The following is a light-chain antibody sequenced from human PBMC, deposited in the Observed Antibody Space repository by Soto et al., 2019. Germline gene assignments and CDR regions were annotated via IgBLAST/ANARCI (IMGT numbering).Light chain of an antibody. J-gene: IGLJ1*01. Sequence: QSVLTQPASVSGSPGQSITISCTGTSSDVGSSNLVSWYQQHPGKTPKLIIYEGSRRPSGVSGRFSDSMSGNAASLTISGLQAEDEADYYCCSFARSSTSYVFGTGTKVTVL. V-gene: IGLV2-23*01. CDR1: SSDVGSSNL. CDR2: EGS. CDR3: CSFARSSTSYV.